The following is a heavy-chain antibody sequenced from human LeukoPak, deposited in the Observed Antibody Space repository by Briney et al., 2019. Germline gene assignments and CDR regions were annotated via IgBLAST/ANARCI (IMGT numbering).Heavy chain of an antibody. CDR1: GYTFTSYG. Sequence: ASVKVSCKASGYTFTSYGISWVRQAPGQGLEWMGWISAYNGNTNYAQKLQGRVTMTTDTSTSTAYMELRSLRSDDTAVYYCATHSTRIAVRPSDYYYYMGVWGKGTTVTVSS. V-gene: IGHV1-18*01. CDR3: ATHSTRIAVRPSDYYYYMGV. CDR2: ISAYNGNT. D-gene: IGHD6-6*01. J-gene: IGHJ6*03.